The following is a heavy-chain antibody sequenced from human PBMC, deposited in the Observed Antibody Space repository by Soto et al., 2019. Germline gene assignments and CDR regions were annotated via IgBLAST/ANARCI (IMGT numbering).Heavy chain of an antibody. CDR2: IIPIFGTA. CDR3: ARDLGRITGTPPWVLSFYGMDV. J-gene: IGHJ6*02. D-gene: IGHD1-7*01. V-gene: IGHV1-69*13. CDR1: GGTFSSYA. Sequence: GASVKVSCKASGGTFSSYAISWVRQAPGQGLEWMGGIIPIFGTANYAQKFQGRVTITADESTSTAYMELSSLRSEDTAVYYCARDLGRITGTPPWVLSFYGMDVWGQGTTVTVSS.